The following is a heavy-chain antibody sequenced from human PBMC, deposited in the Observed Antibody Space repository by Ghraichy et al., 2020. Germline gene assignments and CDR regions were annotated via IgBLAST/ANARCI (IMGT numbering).Heavy chain of an antibody. V-gene: IGHV4-59*08. CDR2: IYYSGST. Sequence: SETLSLTSTVSGGSISNYYWSWIRQPPGRGLEWIGYIYYSGSTNYNPSLKSRVTMSVDTSKNQFSLKLNSVTAADTAVYYCARHRSSLAYDAFDMWGQGTMVTVSS. J-gene: IGHJ3*02. CDR3: ARHRSSLAYDAFDM. CDR1: GGSISNYY.